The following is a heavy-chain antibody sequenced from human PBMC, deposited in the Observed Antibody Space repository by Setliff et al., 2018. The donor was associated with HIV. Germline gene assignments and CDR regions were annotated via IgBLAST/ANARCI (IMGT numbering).Heavy chain of an antibody. CDR2: ISGYNDNT. CDR3: ARDSDNFWSGYYAAFDY. CDR1: GYTFTRYG. D-gene: IGHD3-3*01. V-gene: IGHV1-18*01. J-gene: IGHJ4*02. Sequence: ASVKVSCKASGYTFTRYGISWVRQAPGQGLEWMGWISGYNDNTKYVQKLQGRVTMTTDTSSSTAYLDLRSLRSDDTAVYYCARDSDNFWSGYYAAFDYWGQGTLVTVSS.